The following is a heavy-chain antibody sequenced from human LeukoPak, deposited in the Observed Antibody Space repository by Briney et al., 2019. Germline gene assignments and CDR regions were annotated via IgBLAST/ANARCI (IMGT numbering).Heavy chain of an antibody. Sequence: SETLSLTCTVSGGSISSYYWSWIRQPPGKGLEWIGYIYYSGSTDYNPSLKSRVTMSVDTSKNQFSLKLSSVTAADTAVYYCARAAIAAAARYDYWGQGTLVTVSS. CDR3: ARAAIAAAARYDY. J-gene: IGHJ4*02. CDR2: IYYSGST. CDR1: GGSISSYY. D-gene: IGHD6-13*01. V-gene: IGHV4-59*12.